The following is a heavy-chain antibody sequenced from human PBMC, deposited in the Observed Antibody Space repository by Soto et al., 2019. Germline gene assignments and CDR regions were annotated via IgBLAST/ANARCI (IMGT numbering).Heavy chain of an antibody. D-gene: IGHD1-20*01. CDR1: GFVFKNYE. CDR2: ISNSGNTI. J-gene: IGHJ6*02. V-gene: IGHV3-48*03. CDR3: ARDIDNRDYYYGLDV. Sequence: EVQLVESGGGLVQPGGSLRLSCVASGFVFKNYEMNWVRQAPGKGLEWISYISNSGNTIYVADSMRGRFTISRDNAKNSLFLKMNSLRDDDTAVYYCARDIDNRDYYYGLDVWGQGTTVTVSS.